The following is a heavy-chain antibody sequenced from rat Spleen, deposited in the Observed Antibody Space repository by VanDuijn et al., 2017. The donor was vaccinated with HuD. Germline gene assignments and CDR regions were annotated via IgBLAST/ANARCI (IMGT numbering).Heavy chain of an antibody. V-gene: IGHV5S23*01. J-gene: IGHJ2*01. CDR1: GFTLSDYN. D-gene: IGHD4-3*01. Sequence: EVQLVESGGGLVQPGRSLKLSCEVSGFTLSDYNMAWVRQAPRKGLEWVASIRPSGGSTYYRDSVKGRFTVSRDNAKSTLYLQMDSRRSEDTATYYCARHNSGYGVMDAWGQGVMVTVSS. CDR2: IRPSGGST. CDR3: ARHNSGYGVMDA.